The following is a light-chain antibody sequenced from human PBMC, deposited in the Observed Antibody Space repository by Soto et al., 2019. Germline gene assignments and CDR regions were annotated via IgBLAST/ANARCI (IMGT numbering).Light chain of an antibody. CDR2: GAS. CDR3: QQYGSSPCT. V-gene: IGKV3-20*01. J-gene: IGKJ1*01. CDR1: QSVSSSY. Sequence: EIVLTQSPGTLSLSPGERATLSCRASQSVSSSYLAWYQQKPGQAPRLLIYGASSRATGIPDRFSGSGSGTAFTLTISRLDPEDFSVYYCQQYGSSPCTFGQGTKVEIK.